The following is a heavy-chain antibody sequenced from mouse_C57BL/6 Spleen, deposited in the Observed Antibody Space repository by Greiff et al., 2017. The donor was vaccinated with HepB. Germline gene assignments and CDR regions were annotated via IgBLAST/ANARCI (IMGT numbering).Heavy chain of an antibody. Sequence: QVQLQQPGAELVKPGASVKLSCKASGYTFTSYWMHWVKQRPGQGLEWIGMIHPNSGSTNYNEKFKSKATLTVDKSSSTAYMQLSSLTSEDSAVYYCARDDYGSSYEAWFAYWGQGTLVTVSA. CDR2: IHPNSGST. J-gene: IGHJ3*01. CDR1: GYTFTSYW. CDR3: ARDDYGSSYEAWFAY. V-gene: IGHV1-64*01. D-gene: IGHD1-1*01.